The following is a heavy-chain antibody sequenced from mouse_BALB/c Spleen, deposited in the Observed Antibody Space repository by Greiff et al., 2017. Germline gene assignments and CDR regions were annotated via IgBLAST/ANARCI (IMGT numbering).Heavy chain of an antibody. CDR1: GFSLTSYG. D-gene: IGHD3-2*01. CDR2: IWSGGST. V-gene: IGHV2-2*02. J-gene: IGHJ3*01. Sequence: VKLMESGPGLVQPSQSLSITCTVSGFSLTSYGVHWVRQSPGKGLEWLGVIWSGGSTDYNAAFISRLSISKDNSKSQVFFKMNSLQANDTAIYYCAKPGTARATAWFAYWGQGTLVTVSA. CDR3: AKPGTARATAWFAY.